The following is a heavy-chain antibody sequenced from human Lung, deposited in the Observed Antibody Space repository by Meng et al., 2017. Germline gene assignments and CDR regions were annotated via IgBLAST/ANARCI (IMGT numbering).Heavy chain of an antibody. CDR1: GFTFSSYW. J-gene: IGHJ4*02. Sequence: VQLVELGGGLVQPGGSLRLSCAASGFTFSSYWMHWVRQAPGKGLVWVSRINSDGSSTSYADSMKGQFTISRDNAKNTLYLQMNSLRAEDTAVYYCAKDPTKLEPPLWGQGTLVTVSS. CDR3: AKDPTKLEPPL. D-gene: IGHD1-14*01. V-gene: IGHV3/OR16-13*01. CDR2: INSDGSST.